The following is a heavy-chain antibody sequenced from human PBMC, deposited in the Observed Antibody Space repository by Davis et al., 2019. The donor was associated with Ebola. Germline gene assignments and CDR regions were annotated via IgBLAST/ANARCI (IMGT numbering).Heavy chain of an antibody. Sequence: GESPKTPRKGLGYSFTSYWIGWVRQMPGKGLGWMGIIYPGDSDTRYSPSFQVQVTISADKSISTAYLQWSSLKASDTAMYYCARRGSTMFNWFDPWGQGTLVTVSS. J-gene: IGHJ5*02. D-gene: IGHD3-10*02. CDR1: GYSFTSYW. V-gene: IGHV5-51*01. CDR2: IYPGDSDT. CDR3: ARRGSTMFNWFDP.